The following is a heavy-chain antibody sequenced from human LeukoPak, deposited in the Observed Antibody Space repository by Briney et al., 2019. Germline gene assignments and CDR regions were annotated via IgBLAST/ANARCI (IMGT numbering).Heavy chain of an antibody. Sequence: PGGSLRLSCAASGFTFSSYAMHWVRQAPGKGLEWVAVISYDGSNKYYADSVKGRFTISRDNSKNTLYLQMNGLRAEDTAVYYCAERAYYWGQGTLVTVSS. CDR2: ISYDGSNK. V-gene: IGHV3-30*04. CDR3: AERAYY. CDR1: GFTFSSYA. J-gene: IGHJ4*02.